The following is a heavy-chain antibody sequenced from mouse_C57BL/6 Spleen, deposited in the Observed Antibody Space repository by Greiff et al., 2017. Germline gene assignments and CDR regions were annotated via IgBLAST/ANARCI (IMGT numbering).Heavy chain of an antibody. CDR2: INPYNGGT. CDR1: GYTFTDYY. J-gene: IGHJ2*01. D-gene: IGHD1-1*01. V-gene: IGHV1-19*01. CDR3: ARDSIGDYYGSLDY. Sequence: EVQLVESGPVLVKPGASVKMSCKASGYTFTDYYMNWVKQSHGKSLEWIGVINPYNGGTSYNQKFKGKATLTVDKSSSTAYMELNSLTSEDSAVYYCARDSIGDYYGSLDYWGQGTTLTVSS.